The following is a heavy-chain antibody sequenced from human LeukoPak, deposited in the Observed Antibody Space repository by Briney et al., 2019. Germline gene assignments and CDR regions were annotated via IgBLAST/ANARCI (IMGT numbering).Heavy chain of an antibody. CDR3: AALYGSGSGYFDY. Sequence: PSETLSLTCTASGGSISSYYWSWIRQPPGKGLEWIGYIYTSGSTNYNPSLKSRVTISVDTSKNQFSLKLSSVTAADTAVYYCAALYGSGSGYFDYWGQGTLVTVSS. J-gene: IGHJ4*02. D-gene: IGHD3-10*01. CDR1: GGSISSYY. CDR2: IYTSGST. V-gene: IGHV4-4*09.